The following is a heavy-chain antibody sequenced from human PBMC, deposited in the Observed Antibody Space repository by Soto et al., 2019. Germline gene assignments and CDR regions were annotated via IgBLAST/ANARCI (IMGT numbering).Heavy chain of an antibody. D-gene: IGHD3-10*01. CDR3: ARSSYYYGSGSPNFDY. J-gene: IGHJ4*02. CDR2: IYYSGST. Sequence: QVQLQESGPGLVKPSETLSLTCTVSGGSISSYYWSWIRQPPGKGLEWIGYIYYSGSTNYNPSLKSRVTISVDTSKNQFSLKLSSVTAADTAVYYCARSSYYYGSGSPNFDYWGQGTLVTVSS. CDR1: GGSISSYY. V-gene: IGHV4-59*01.